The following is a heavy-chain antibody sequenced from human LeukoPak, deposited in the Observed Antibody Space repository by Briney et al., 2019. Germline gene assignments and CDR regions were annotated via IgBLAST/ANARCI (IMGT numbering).Heavy chain of an antibody. J-gene: IGHJ5*02. CDR2: INAGNGNT. V-gene: IGHV1-3*01. D-gene: IGHD4-23*01. CDR1: GFTFTSYA. Sequence: GRSLRLSCAASGFTFTSYAMHWVRQAPGQRLEWMGWINAGNGNTKYSQKFQGRVTITRDTSASTAYMELSSLRSEDTAVYYCARAPIRRGTVVPNWFDPWGQGTLVTVSS. CDR3: ARAPIRRGTVVPNWFDP.